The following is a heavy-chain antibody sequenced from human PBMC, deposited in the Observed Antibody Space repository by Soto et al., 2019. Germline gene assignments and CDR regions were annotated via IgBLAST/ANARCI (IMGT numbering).Heavy chain of an antibody. D-gene: IGHD1-26*01. V-gene: IGHV3-30-3*01. Sequence: GGSLRISCAASGLTFCSYAMHWVRQAPGKGLEWVAVISYDGSNKYYADSVKGRFTISRDNSKNTLYLQMNSLRAEDTAVYYCARDAVGYFDYWGQGTLVTVSS. J-gene: IGHJ4*02. CDR1: GLTFCSYA. CDR2: ISYDGSNK. CDR3: ARDAVGYFDY.